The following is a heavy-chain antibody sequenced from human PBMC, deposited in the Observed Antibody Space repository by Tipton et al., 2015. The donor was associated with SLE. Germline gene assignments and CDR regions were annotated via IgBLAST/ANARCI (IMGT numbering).Heavy chain of an antibody. Sequence: LRLSCAVYGGSFSGYYWSWIRQPPGKGLEWIGKINHSGSTNYNPSLKSRVTISVDTSKNQFSLKLSSVTAADTAVYYCARVGHSTPDYWGQGTLVTVSS. V-gene: IGHV4-34*01. CDR2: INHSGST. D-gene: IGHD2-2*01. J-gene: IGHJ4*02. CDR3: ARVGHSTPDY. CDR1: GGSFSGYY.